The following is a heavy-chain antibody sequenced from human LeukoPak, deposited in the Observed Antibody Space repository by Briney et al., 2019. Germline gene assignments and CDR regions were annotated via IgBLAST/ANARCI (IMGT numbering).Heavy chain of an antibody. D-gene: IGHD5/OR15-5a*01. CDR1: GFTFSGYA. CDR2: IIGSGDTT. Sequence: RTGGSLRLSCAASGFTFSGYAMSWVRQAPGKGLEWVSAIIGSGDTTYYAASVKGRLTISRDNSKNTLYLQMNSLRAEDTAVYYCAKAMSYYYYYYGMDVWGQGTTVTVSS. J-gene: IGHJ6*02. CDR3: AKAMSYYYYYYGMDV. V-gene: IGHV3-23*01.